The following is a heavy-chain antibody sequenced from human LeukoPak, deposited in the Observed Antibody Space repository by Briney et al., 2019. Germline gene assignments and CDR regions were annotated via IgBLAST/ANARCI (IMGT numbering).Heavy chain of an antibody. Sequence: PGGSLRLSCAASRFTFSNYWMNWVRQAPGKGREWGAKIKQDGSEKYYVDSVKGRFTISRDNAKNAVYLQMNSLRGEDTAIYYCAREGYCSGGICSFDYWGQGTLVTVSS. CDR3: AREGYCSGGICSFDY. D-gene: IGHD2-15*01. CDR2: IKQDGSEK. J-gene: IGHJ4*02. V-gene: IGHV3-7*01. CDR1: RFTFSNYW.